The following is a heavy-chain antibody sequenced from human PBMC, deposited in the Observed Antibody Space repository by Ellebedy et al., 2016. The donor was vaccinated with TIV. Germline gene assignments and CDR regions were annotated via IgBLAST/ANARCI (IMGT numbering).Heavy chain of an antibody. D-gene: IGHD1-26*01. CDR2: IFYTGSA. Sequence: MPSETLSLTCPVSGGSVSSIIHSWGWFRQPPGKGLEWLGTIFYTGSAYYNPSLESRLTISIDTSRNQFTLSLSSVTAADTAVYYCARHYPFVRELNLPDVWGQGTTVTVSS. V-gene: IGHV4-39*01. CDR1: GGSVSSIIHS. CDR3: ARHYPFVRELNLPDV. J-gene: IGHJ6*02.